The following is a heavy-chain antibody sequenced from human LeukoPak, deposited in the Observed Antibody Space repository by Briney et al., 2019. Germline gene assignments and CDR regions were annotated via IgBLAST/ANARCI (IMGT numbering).Heavy chain of an antibody. D-gene: IGHD3-3*01. CDR2: IYYSGST. CDR1: GGSISSGGYY. V-gene: IGHV4-31*03. Sequence: SETLSLTCTVSGGSISSGGYYWSWIRQHPGKGLEWIGYIYYSGSTYYNPSLKSRVTISVDTSKNQFSLKLSSVTAADTAVYYCARGSTVFGVGKFDYWGQGTLVTVSS. CDR3: ARGSTVFGVGKFDY. J-gene: IGHJ4*02.